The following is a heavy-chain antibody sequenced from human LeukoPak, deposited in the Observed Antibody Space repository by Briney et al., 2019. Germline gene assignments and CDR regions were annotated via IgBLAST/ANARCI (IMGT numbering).Heavy chain of an antibody. CDR1: GFTFSYPW. CDR3: TTDPDFCRGRSCGC. Sequence: GGSLRPSCVASGFTFSYPWMSWVRQAPGKGLEWVARIKSKVNGGTTDYAADVKDRFTISRDDSKNTLYLQMHSLKTEDTAVYYCTTDPDFCRGRSCGCWGQGTLVTVPS. D-gene: IGHD2-15*01. J-gene: IGHJ4*02. V-gene: IGHV3-15*01. CDR2: IKSKVNGGTT.